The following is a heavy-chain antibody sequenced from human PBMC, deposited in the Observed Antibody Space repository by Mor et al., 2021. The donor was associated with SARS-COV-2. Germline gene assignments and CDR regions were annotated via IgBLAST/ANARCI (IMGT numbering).Heavy chain of an antibody. Sequence: VSSISSSSSYIYYADSVKGRFTISRDNAKNSLYLQMNSLRAEDTAVYYCARAPGRGVVVTRWGQGTLVTVSS. J-gene: IGHJ4*02. CDR3: ARAPGRGVVVTR. D-gene: IGHD2-21*02. V-gene: IGHV3-21*01. CDR2: ISSSSSYI.